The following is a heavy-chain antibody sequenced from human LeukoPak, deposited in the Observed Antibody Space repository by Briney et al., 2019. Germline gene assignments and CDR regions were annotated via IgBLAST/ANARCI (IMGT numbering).Heavy chain of an antibody. CDR3: AREYSVAAAGTRYFDY. CDR2: ISYDGSNK. J-gene: IGHJ4*02. CDR1: GFTFSSYA. Sequence: GRSLRLSCAASGFTFSSYAMHWVRQAPGKGLEWVAVISYDGSNKYYADSVKGRFTISRDNSKNTLYLQMNSLRAEDTAVYYCAREYSVAAAGTRYFDYWGRGTLVTVSS. V-gene: IGHV3-30*04. D-gene: IGHD6-13*01.